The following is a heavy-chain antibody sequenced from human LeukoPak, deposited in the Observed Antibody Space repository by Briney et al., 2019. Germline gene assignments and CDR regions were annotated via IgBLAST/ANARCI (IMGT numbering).Heavy chain of an antibody. CDR1: GYSFTSYW. J-gene: IGHJ4*02. V-gene: IGHV5-51*01. Sequence: GESLKISCKGSGYSFTSYWIGWVRQMPGKGLEWMGITYPGDSDTRYSPSFQGLVTISADKSISTAYLQRSSLRASDTAMYYCARQPYHGYYFDYWGQGTLVTVSS. CDR3: ARQPYHGYYFDY. CDR2: TYPGDSDT. D-gene: IGHD3-22*01.